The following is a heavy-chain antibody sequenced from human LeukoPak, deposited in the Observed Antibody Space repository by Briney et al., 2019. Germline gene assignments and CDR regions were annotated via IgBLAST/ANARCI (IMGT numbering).Heavy chain of an antibody. CDR1: GFTLSSYW. J-gene: IGHJ4*02. D-gene: IGHD2-15*01. CDR3: VRDFGGEDDF. CDR2: INEDGRRT. Sequence: GGSLRLSCAASGFTLSSYWMHWVRQAPGEGLVWVSRINEDGRRTDSAVSVRGRFTISRDIPKNTLILQMKSLRVEDTAVYYCVRDFGGEDDFWGQGTLVTVSS. V-gene: IGHV3-74*01.